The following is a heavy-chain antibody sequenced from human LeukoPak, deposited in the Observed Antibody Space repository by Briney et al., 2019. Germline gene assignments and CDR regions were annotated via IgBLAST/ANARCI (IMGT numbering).Heavy chain of an antibody. J-gene: IGHJ4*02. CDR3: ARATRPDYSNYQFDY. CDR2: IYYSGST. Sequence: SETLSLTCTVSGGSISSYYWSWIRQPPGKGLEWIGYIYYSGSTNYNPSLKSRVTISVDTSKNQFSLKLSSVTAADTAVYYCARATRPDYSNYQFDYWGQGTLVTVSS. D-gene: IGHD4-11*01. V-gene: IGHV4-59*01. CDR1: GGSISSYY.